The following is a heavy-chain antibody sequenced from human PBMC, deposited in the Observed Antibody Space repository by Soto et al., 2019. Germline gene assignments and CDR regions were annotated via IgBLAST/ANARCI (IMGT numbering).Heavy chain of an antibody. Sequence: EVQLLESGGGLVQPGGSLRLSCVGSGFFFSSYTMTWVRQAPGKGLEWVSSFSATSENTYYADSVRGRFTISRDNSNNTLFLQMNSLTAEDTAMYYCAKARDQQWMILPFDYWGQGILVIVSS. V-gene: IGHV3-23*01. D-gene: IGHD6-19*01. CDR1: GFFFSSYT. J-gene: IGHJ4*02. CDR2: FSATSENT. CDR3: AKARDQQWMILPFDY.